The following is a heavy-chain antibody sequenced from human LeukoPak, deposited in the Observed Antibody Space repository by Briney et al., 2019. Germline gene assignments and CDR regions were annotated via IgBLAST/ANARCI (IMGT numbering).Heavy chain of an antibody. CDR1: GGSISSSSYY. CDR3: ARDSSGWSYHYYYYMDV. D-gene: IGHD6-19*01. J-gene: IGHJ6*03. CDR2: IYYSGST. Sequence: SETLSLTCTVSGGSISSSSYYWGWIRQPPGKGLEWIGSIYYSGSTYYNPSLKSRVTISVDTSKNQFSLKLSSVTAADTAVYYCARDSSGWSYHYYYYMDVWGKGTTVTISS. V-gene: IGHV4-39*02.